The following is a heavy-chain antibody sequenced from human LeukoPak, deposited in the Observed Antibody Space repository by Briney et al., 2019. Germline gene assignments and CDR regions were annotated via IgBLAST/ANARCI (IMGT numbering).Heavy chain of an antibody. V-gene: IGHV1-2*02. CDR3: ARGGELTGGSGALFDY. CDR1: GYTFTGYY. J-gene: IGHJ4*02. D-gene: IGHD7-27*01. Sequence: ASVKVSCKASGYTFTGYYMHWVRQAPGQGLEWMGWINPNSGGTNYAQKFQGRVTMTRDTSISTAYMELSRLRSDDTAVYYCARGGELTGGSGALFDYWGQGTLVTVFS. CDR2: INPNSGGT.